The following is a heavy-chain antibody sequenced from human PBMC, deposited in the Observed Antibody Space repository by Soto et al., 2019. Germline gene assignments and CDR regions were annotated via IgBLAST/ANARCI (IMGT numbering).Heavy chain of an antibody. Sequence: GGSLRLSCAASGFTFSSYAMHWVRQAPGKGLEWVAVISYDGSNKYYADSVKGRFTISRDNSKNTLYLQMNSLRAEDTAVYYCARSRGVGPYYYYYGMDVWGQGTTVTVSS. V-gene: IGHV3-30-3*01. CDR3: ARSRGVGPYYYYYGMDV. J-gene: IGHJ6*02. D-gene: IGHD2-8*02. CDR2: ISYDGSNK. CDR1: GFTFSSYA.